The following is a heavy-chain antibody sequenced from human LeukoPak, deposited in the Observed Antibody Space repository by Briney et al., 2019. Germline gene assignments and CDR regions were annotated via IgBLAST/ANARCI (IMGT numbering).Heavy chain of an antibody. D-gene: IGHD3-22*01. CDR3: AKSLARGYYGGGYFFDF. CDR2: ISFGGGST. J-gene: IGHJ4*02. CDR1: GFSFSNYA. V-gene: IGHV3-23*01. Sequence: GGSLRLSCAASGFSFSNYAMSWVRQAPGKGLEWVSLISFGGGSTYYTDSVEGRVTISRDTSKNTLSLQMNSLRAEDTAVYYCAKSLARGYYGGGYFFDFWGQGTPVTVSS.